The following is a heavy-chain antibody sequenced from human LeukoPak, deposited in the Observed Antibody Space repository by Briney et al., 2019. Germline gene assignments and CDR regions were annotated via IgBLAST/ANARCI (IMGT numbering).Heavy chain of an antibody. CDR1: VFSLSSHA. D-gene: IGHD2-15*01. CDR3: AKPGYCSGGSCYGWFDP. CDR2: INGSVEWT. J-gene: IGHJ5*02. Sequence: GGGLRLSCVPSVFSLSSHAMCWVRQAPGQGLEWVSAINGSVEWTYYADSVKGRFTISRDNSKNTLNLQMNSLRAGDAAVYYCAKPGYCSGGSCYGWFDPWGQGTLVTVSS. V-gene: IGHV3-23*01.